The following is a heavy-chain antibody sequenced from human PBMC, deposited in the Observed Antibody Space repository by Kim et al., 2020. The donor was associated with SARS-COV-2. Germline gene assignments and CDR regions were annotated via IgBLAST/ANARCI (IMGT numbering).Heavy chain of an antibody. CDR3: AKQDVLMVYAIYYYGMDV. V-gene: IGHV3-23*01. CDR1: GFTFSSYA. Sequence: GGSLRLSCAASGFTFSSYAMSWVRQAPGKGLEWVSTITGSGDTTYYAESVKGRFTISRDNSKNTLYLQMNSLRAEDTAVYYCAKQDVLMVYAIYYYGMDVWGQGTTVTVSS. J-gene: IGHJ6*02. CDR2: ITGSGDTT. D-gene: IGHD2-8*01.